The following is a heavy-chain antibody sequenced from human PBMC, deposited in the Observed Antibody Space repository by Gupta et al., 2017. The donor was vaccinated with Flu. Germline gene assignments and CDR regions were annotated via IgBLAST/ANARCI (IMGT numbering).Heavy chain of an antibody. CDR2: IKGDGSEK. D-gene: IGHD3-10*01. Sequence: EVRLVESGGGLVQTGGSLRLSCVASRPTFSSFWMNWVRLIPGKGLEWVANIKGDGSEKYYVDSVKGRFTISRDNAKNSVFLQMNSLGSEDTAVYFCATWFGSSFYHDNGFDLWGQGTLVTVSP. J-gene: IGHJ5*02. CDR1: RPTFSSFW. V-gene: IGHV3-7*02. CDR3: ATWFGSSFYHDNGFDL.